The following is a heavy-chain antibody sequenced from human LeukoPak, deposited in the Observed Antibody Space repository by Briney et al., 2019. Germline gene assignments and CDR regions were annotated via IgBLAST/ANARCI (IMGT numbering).Heavy chain of an antibody. CDR3: QWCMLHGDFDY. CDR2: IIPIFGTA. D-gene: IGHD2-8*01. Sequence: SVKVSCKASGGTFSSYAISWVRQAPGQGLEWMGGIIPIFGTANYAQKFQGRVTITADESTSTAYMELSSLRSEDTAVYYCQWCMLHGDFDYWGQGTLVTVSS. V-gene: IGHV1-69*13. J-gene: IGHJ4*02. CDR1: GGTFSSYA.